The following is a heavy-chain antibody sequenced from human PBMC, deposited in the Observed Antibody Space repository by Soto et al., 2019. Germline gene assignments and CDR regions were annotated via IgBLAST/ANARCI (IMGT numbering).Heavy chain of an antibody. V-gene: IGHV4-4*02. J-gene: IGHJ6*02. CDR2: IHHSGRT. CDR3: ARLHLYDSSGYSPHYYYGMDV. D-gene: IGHD3-22*01. CDR1: GDSISSDKW. Sequence: SETLSLTCAVSGDSISSDKWWSWVRQPPGKGLEWIGEIHHSGRTNYNPSLKSRVTILVEKSKNQVSLELSSMTAADTAVYYCARLHLYDSSGYSPHYYYGMDVWGQGTTVTVSS.